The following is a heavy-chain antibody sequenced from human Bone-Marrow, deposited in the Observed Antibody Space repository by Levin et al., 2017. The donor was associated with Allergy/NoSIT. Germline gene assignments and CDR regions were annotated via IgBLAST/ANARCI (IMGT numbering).Heavy chain of an antibody. V-gene: IGHV1-2*02. D-gene: IGHD7-27*01. J-gene: IGHJ6*02. CDR3: ARDIPGSNYGMDV. Sequence: ASVKISCKASGYTFSDYYMHWVRQAPGQGLEWMGWINPKSGGTKYAQNFQGRVTLTSDTSISTAYMELSGLRSDDTAVYYCARDIPGSNYGMDVWGQGTTVTVSS. CDR1: GYTFSDYY. CDR2: INPKSGGT.